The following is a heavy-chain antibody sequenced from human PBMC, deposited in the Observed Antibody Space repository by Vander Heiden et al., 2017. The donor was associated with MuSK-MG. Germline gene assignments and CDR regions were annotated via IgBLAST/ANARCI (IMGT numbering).Heavy chain of an antibody. CDR2: IYWDDDK. Sequence: QITLKESGPTLEKPTQTLTLTCTFSGFSLSTSGVGVGWIRQPPGKALEWLALIYWDDDKRYSPSLKSRLTITKDTSKNQVVLTMTNMDPVDTATYYCAHSGTYYGSGSYYMGGFFDYWGQGTLVTVSS. CDR3: AHSGTYYGSGSYYMGGFFDY. J-gene: IGHJ4*02. V-gene: IGHV2-5*02. CDR1: GFSLSTSGVG. D-gene: IGHD3-10*01.